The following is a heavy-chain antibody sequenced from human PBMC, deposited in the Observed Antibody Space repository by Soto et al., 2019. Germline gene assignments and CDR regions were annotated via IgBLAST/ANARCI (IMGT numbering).Heavy chain of an antibody. CDR3: ARGRAPYYDFWSGYYYYYYYMDV. D-gene: IGHD3-3*01. Sequence: ASVKVSCKASGYTFTSYDINWVRQATGQGLEWMGWMNPNSGNTGYAQKFQGRVTMTRNTSISTAYMELSSLRSEDTAVYYCARGRAPYYDFWSGYYYYYYYMDVWGKGTAVTVSS. CDR2: MNPNSGNT. J-gene: IGHJ6*03. V-gene: IGHV1-8*01. CDR1: GYTFTSYD.